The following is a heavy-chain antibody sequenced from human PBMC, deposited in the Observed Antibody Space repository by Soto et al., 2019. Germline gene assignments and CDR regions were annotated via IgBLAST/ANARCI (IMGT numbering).Heavy chain of an antibody. CDR1: GLTFSSYW. D-gene: IGHD6-19*01. CDR2: ISGSGGST. J-gene: IGHJ4*02. Sequence: PGGSLRLSCVASGLTFSSYWMTWVRQAPGKGLEWVSAISGSGGSTYYAGSVKGRFTISRDNSKITLYLQMNSLRVEDTAVYYCAKDQQWQVFDYWGQGTLVTVSS. CDR3: AKDQQWQVFDY. V-gene: IGHV3-23*01.